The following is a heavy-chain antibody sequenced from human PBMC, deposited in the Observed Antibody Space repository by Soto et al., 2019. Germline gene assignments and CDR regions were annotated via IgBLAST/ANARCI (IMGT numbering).Heavy chain of an antibody. J-gene: IGHJ4*02. Sequence: EVQLVESGGGLGQPGGSQRLSCAASAFTFKNHWMHWVRQVPGKGPVWVSRINGDGSFTSYADAVKGRFTISRDNAKNTLSLQMNSLRAEDTAVYYCAREIYDDYDSSGFDHWGQGTLVTVSS. CDR3: AREIYDDYDSSGFDH. CDR1: AFTFKNHW. CDR2: INGDGSFT. V-gene: IGHV3-74*01. D-gene: IGHD3-22*01.